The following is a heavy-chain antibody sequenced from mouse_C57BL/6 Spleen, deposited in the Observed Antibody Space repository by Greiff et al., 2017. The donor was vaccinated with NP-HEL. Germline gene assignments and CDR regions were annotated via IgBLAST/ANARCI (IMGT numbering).Heavy chain of an antibody. CDR2: INPNNGGT. J-gene: IGHJ4*01. V-gene: IGHV1-22*01. CDR1: GYTFTDYN. D-gene: IGHD1-1*01. CDR3: ARTYYGSPYYAMDY. Sequence: EVKLQESGPELVKPGASVKMSCKASGYTFTDYNMHWVKQSHGKSLEWIGYINPNNGGTSYNQKFKGKATLTVNKSSSTAYMELRSLTSEDSAVYYCARTYYGSPYYAMDYWGQGTSVTVSS.